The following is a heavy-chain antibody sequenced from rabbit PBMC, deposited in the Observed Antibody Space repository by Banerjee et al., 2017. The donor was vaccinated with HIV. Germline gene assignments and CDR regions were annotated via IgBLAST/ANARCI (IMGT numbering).Heavy chain of an antibody. CDR1: GFSFSSNYW. D-gene: IGHD4-1*01. V-gene: IGHV1S45*01. CDR2: IDAGRSGST. J-gene: IGHJ4*01. CDR3: ARGDASSGWGPNL. Sequence: QEQLEESGGDLVKPGASLTLTCTASGFSFSSNYWMCWVRQAPGKGLEWIACIDAGRSGSTYYASWAKGRFTISKTSSTTVTLQMTSLTAADTATYFCARGDASSGWGPNLRGPGTLVTVS.